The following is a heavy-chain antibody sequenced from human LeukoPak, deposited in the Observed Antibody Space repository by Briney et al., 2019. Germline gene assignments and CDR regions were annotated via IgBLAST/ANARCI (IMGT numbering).Heavy chain of an antibody. CDR3: ASYSSSRGDIEY. Sequence: LAGGSLRLSCAASGFTFSSYAMSWVRQAPGKGLEWVSAISGSGGSTYYADSVKGRFTISRDNAQNSLFLQMDSLRAEDTAVYYCASYSSSRGDIEYWGQGTLVTVSS. CDR2: ISGSGGST. CDR1: GFTFSSYA. D-gene: IGHD3-10*01. J-gene: IGHJ4*02. V-gene: IGHV3-23*01.